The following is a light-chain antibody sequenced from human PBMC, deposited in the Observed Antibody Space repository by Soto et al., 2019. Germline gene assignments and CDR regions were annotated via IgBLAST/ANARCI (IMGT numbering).Light chain of an antibody. V-gene: IGKV3-15*01. CDR2: DVS. CDR1: QAIRSD. CDR3: HQYNTWTLT. J-gene: IGKJ4*01. Sequence: VMTQSPCALSVSPGERATLSCRASQAIRSDLAWYQQKPGQAPRLLISDVSTRATGIPARFNGSGSGTEFTLAISSLQFEDFAVYYCHQYNTWTLTFGGGTKVDIK.